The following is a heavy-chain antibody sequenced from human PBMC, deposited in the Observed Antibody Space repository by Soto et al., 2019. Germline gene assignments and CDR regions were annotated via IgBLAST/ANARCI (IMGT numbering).Heavy chain of an antibody. CDR1: GYTFTSYG. CDR3: ARGRYGDY. Sequence: QVHLVQSGAEVKKPGASVKVSCKASGYTFTSYGITWVRQAPGQGLEWMGWISAHNGNTDYAQKLQGRVIVTRDTSPSTAYMELRSLRSDDTAVYDCARGRYGDYGGQGALVTVSS. J-gene: IGHJ4*02. V-gene: IGHV1-18*01. D-gene: IGHD1-1*01. CDR2: ISAHNGNT.